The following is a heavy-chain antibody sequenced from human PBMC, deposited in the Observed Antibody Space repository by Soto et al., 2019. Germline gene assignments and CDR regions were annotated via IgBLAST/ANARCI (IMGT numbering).Heavy chain of an antibody. CDR2: ISAHNGNT. CDR1: GYTFTSYG. CDR3: ARGGYGDY. Sequence: QVHLVQSGAEVKKPGASVKVSCKGSGYTFTSYGITWVRQATGQGLEWMGWISAHNGNTDYAQKLQGRVTVTRDTSTSTAYMELRSLRSDDSAVYYCARGGYGDYWGQGARVTVSS. J-gene: IGHJ4*02. V-gene: IGHV1-18*01. D-gene: IGHD1-1*01.